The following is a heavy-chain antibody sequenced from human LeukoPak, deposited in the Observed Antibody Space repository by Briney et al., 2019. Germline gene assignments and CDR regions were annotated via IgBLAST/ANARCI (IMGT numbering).Heavy chain of an antibody. CDR3: ARGGLGYCSSTSCYENYYYGMDV. J-gene: IGHJ6*04. Sequence: ASVKVSCKASGGTLSSYAISWVRQAPGQGLEWMGGIIPIFGTANYAQKFQGRVTITADESTSTAYMELSSLRSEDTAVYYCARGGLGYCSSTSCYENYYYGMDVWGKGTTVIVSS. D-gene: IGHD2-2*01. CDR1: GGTLSSYA. V-gene: IGHV1-69*13. CDR2: IIPIFGTA.